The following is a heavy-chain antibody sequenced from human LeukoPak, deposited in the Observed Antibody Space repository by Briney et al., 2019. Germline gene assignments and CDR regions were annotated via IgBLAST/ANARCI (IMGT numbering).Heavy chain of an antibody. V-gene: IGHV4-38-2*01. CDR3: ARVGRYCSGGSCFANYYYYYMDV. J-gene: IGHJ6*03. CDR1: GYSISSGYY. D-gene: IGHD2-15*01. Sequence: SETLSLTCAVSGYSISSGYYWGWIRQPPGKGLEWIGSIYHSGSTYYNPSLKSRVTISVDTSKNQFSLKLSSVTAADTAVYYCARVGRYCSGGSCFANYYYYYMDVWGKGNTVTVSS. CDR2: IYHSGST.